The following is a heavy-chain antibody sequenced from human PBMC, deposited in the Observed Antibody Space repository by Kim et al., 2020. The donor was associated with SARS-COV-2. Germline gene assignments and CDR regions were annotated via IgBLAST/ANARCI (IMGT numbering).Heavy chain of an antibody. V-gene: IGHV4-39*07. Sequence: SETLSLTCTVSGGSISSSSYYWGWIRQPPGKGLEWIGSIYYSGSTYYNPSLKSRVTISVDTSKNQFSLKLSSVTAADTAVYYCARDGGDGYWGQGTLVTVSS. D-gene: IGHD3-16*01. J-gene: IGHJ4*02. CDR2: IYYSGST. CDR3: ARDGGDGY. CDR1: GGSISSSSYY.